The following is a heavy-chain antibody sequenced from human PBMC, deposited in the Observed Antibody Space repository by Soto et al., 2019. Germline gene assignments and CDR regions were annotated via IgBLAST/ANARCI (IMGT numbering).Heavy chain of an antibody. CDR3: ARDGNLSSSYGNFDY. D-gene: IGHD6-6*01. Sequence: QVELVQSGAEVKKPGSSVRVSCKASGGAFNNYGFTWVRQASGQGLEWMGQIIPLFSTTHYAQKFQGRVSITADGSTSTVHMELSSLTSEDTAVYYCARDGNLSSSYGNFDYWGQGTRVIVSS. CDR2: IIPLFSTT. J-gene: IGHJ4*02. CDR1: GGAFNNYG. V-gene: IGHV1-69*01.